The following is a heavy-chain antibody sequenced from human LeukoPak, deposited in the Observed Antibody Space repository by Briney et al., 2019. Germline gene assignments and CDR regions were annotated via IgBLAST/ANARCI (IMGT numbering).Heavy chain of an antibody. Sequence: PGGSLRLSCAASGFTFSSYWMSWVRQAPGKGLEWVANIHQDGSEKYYVDSVKGRFTISRDNAKNSLYLQMNSLSAEDTAVYYCASSGYFSPCDYWGQGTLVTVSS. CDR1: GFTFSSYW. D-gene: IGHD3-22*01. J-gene: IGHJ4*02. CDR3: ASSGYFSPCDY. V-gene: IGHV3-7*01. CDR2: IHQDGSEK.